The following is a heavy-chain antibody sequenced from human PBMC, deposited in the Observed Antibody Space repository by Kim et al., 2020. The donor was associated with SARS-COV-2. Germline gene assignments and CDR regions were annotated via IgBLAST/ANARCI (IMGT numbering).Heavy chain of an antibody. J-gene: IGHJ6*02. Sequence: SETLSLTCAVYGGSFNGYHWNWIRQPPGKGLEWIGEINQSGSTSDNPSLKSRVTMSVDTSKNQFSLKLRSVTAADTAVYYCARRRGRYYGMDVWGQGTTVTVSS. V-gene: IGHV4-34*01. D-gene: IGHD2-15*01. CDR3: ARRRGRYYGMDV. CDR2: INQSGST. CDR1: GGSFNGYH.